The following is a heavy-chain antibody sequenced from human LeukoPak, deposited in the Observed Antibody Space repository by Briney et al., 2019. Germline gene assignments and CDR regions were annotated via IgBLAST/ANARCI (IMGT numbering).Heavy chain of an antibody. D-gene: IGHD5-12*01. V-gene: IGHV3-23*01. CDR3: ASNSMVATYAFDI. CDR1: GFTFSSYG. Sequence: PGGTLRLSCAASGFTFSSYGMSWVRQAPGKGLEWVSAISGSGGSTYYADSVKGRFTISRDNSKNTLYLQMNSLRAEDTAVYYCASNSMVATYAFDIWGQGTMVTVSS. J-gene: IGHJ3*02. CDR2: ISGSGGST.